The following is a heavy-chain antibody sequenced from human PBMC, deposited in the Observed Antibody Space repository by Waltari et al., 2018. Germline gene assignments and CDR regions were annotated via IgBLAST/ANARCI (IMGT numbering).Heavy chain of an antibody. Sequence: QVQLVESGGGVVQPGRSLRPSCAASGFTFSSYGLHWVRQAPGKGLEWVAVIWYDGSNKYYADSVKGRFTISRDNSKNTLYLQMNSLRAEDTAVYYCARRIAARPGYGMDVWGQGTTVTVSS. CDR1: GFTFSSYG. V-gene: IGHV3-33*01. J-gene: IGHJ6*02. D-gene: IGHD6-6*01. CDR2: IWYDGSNK. CDR3: ARRIAARPGYGMDV.